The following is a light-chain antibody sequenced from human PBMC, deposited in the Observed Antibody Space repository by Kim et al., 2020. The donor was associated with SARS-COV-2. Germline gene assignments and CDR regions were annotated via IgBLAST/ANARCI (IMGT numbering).Light chain of an antibody. CDR3: QQYYSWPLP. Sequence: EIVMTQSPATLSVSPGERATLSCRASQSFTSKLAWFQQKPGRAPRLLIYDTSTRATGIPARFSGSGSGTEFTLTISSLQSEDFAVYYCQQYYSWPLPFGGGTKVDIK. V-gene: IGKV3-15*01. CDR1: QSFTSK. CDR2: DTS. J-gene: IGKJ4*01.